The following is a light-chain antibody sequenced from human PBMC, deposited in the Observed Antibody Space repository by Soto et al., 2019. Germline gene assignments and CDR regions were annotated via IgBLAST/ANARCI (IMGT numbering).Light chain of an antibody. V-gene: IGKV3-20*01. Sequence: EIVLTHSVGTLSLSPWERATLSCRASQSVSSSYLAWYQQKPGQAPRLLIYGASSRATGIPDRFSGSGSGTDFTLTISRLEPEDFAVYYCQQYGSSPLTFGGGTKVDIK. CDR2: GAS. J-gene: IGKJ4*01. CDR1: QSVSSSY. CDR3: QQYGSSPLT.